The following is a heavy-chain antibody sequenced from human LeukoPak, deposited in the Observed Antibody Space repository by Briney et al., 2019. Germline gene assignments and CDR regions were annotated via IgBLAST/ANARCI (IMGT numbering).Heavy chain of an antibody. CDR1: GGSISSGGYY. V-gene: IGHV4-31*03. CDR3: ARSSKDSTRGYFQH. J-gene: IGHJ1*01. Sequence: SETLSLTCTVSGGSISSGGYYWSWIRQHPGKGLEWIGYIYYSGSTYYKPSLKSRVTISVDTSKNQFSLKLSSVTAADTAVYYCARSSKDSTRGYFQHWGQGTLVTVSS. CDR2: IYYSGST. D-gene: IGHD2-2*01.